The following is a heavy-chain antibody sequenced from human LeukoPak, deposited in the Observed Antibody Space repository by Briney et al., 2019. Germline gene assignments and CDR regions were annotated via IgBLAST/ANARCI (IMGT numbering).Heavy chain of an antibody. Sequence: PGGSLRLSCAASGFTFSSYGMHWVRQAPGKGLEWMAVIWYDGSNKYYADSVKGRFTISRDNSKNTLYLQMNSLRAEDTAVYYCARDPPDYYGSGSYPWGWGQGTLVTVPS. CDR2: IWYDGSNK. J-gene: IGHJ4*02. V-gene: IGHV3-33*01. CDR1: GFTFSSYG. D-gene: IGHD3-10*01. CDR3: ARDPPDYYGSGSYPWG.